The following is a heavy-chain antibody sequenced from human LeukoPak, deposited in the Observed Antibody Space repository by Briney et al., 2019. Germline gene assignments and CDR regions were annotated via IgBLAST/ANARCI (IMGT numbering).Heavy chain of an antibody. CDR2: ISRSSSFT. V-gene: IGHV3-21*01. CDR1: GFSFSNYN. Sequence: PGGSLRLSCAASGFSFSNYNMNWVRQAPGKGLEWVSSISRSSSFTYYADSVKGRFTISRDNAKNSLYLQMNSLRAEDTAVYYCARHQGYWGQGTLVTVSS. J-gene: IGHJ4*02. CDR3: ARHQGY.